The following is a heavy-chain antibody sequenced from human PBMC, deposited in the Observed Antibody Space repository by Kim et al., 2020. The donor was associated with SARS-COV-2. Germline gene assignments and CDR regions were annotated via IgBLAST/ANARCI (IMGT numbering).Heavy chain of an antibody. V-gene: IGHV5-51*01. Sequence: YSPSFQGQVTISADKSISTAYLQWSSLKASDTAMYYCARVRGYDSSGYWSWGQGTLVTVSS. D-gene: IGHD3-22*01. CDR3: ARVRGYDSSGYWS. J-gene: IGHJ4*02.